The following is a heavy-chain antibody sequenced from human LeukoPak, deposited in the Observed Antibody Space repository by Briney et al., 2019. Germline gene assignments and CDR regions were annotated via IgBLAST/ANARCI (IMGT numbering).Heavy chain of an antibody. CDR2: TYYRSKWYN. V-gene: IGHV6-1*01. CDR1: GDSVSSNSAA. CDR3: ARVSSSWSPSLSVTHYFDS. Sequence: SQTLSLTCAISGDSVSSNSAAWNWLRQSPSRGLEWLGRTYYRSKWYNDFAVSVKSRIAINPDTSKNQFSLQLTSVTPEDTAVYYCARVSSSWSPSLSVTHYFDSWGQGALVTVSS. J-gene: IGHJ4*02. D-gene: IGHD6-6*01.